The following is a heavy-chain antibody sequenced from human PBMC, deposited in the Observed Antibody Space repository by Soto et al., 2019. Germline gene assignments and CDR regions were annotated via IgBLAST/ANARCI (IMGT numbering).Heavy chain of an antibody. Sequence: PSQTLSLPCAISGDSVSSYSAAWNWIRQSPSGVLEWLGRTYYRSRFFSDYAESVKSRIIINPDTSKNQFSLQLKSVTPEDTTVYYCVIYRYSSSVWFEPCGQGTPVTV. D-gene: IGHD3-22*01. V-gene: IGHV6-1*01. CDR1: GDSVSSYSAA. CDR2: TYYRSRFFS. CDR3: VIYRYSSSVWFEP. J-gene: IGHJ5*02.